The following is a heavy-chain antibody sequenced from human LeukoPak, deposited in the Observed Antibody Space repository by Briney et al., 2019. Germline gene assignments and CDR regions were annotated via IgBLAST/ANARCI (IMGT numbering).Heavy chain of an antibody. CDR3: ARDALRYFDWLLYYFDY. Sequence: GGSLRLSCAASGFTFSSYSMNWVRQAPGKGLEWVSPISSSSSYIYYADSVKGRFTISRDNAKNSLYLQMNSLRAEDTAVYYCARDALRYFDWLLYYFDYWGQGTLVTVSS. D-gene: IGHD3-9*01. CDR1: GFTFSSYS. CDR2: ISSSSSYI. J-gene: IGHJ4*02. V-gene: IGHV3-21*01.